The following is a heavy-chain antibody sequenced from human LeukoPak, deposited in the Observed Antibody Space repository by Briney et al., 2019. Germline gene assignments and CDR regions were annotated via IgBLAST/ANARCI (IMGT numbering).Heavy chain of an antibody. CDR2: ISGSGGST. V-gene: IGHV3-23*01. D-gene: IGHD3-22*01. Sequence: GGSLRLSCAASGSTFSSYAMSWVRQAPGKGLEWVSAISGSGGSTYYADSAKGRFTISRDNSKNTLYLQMNSLRAEDTAVYYCAKGLRFSYYDSSGYYGAIGRYAFDIWGQGTMVTVSS. CDR3: AKGLRFSYYDSSGYYGAIGRYAFDI. CDR1: GSTFSSYA. J-gene: IGHJ3*02.